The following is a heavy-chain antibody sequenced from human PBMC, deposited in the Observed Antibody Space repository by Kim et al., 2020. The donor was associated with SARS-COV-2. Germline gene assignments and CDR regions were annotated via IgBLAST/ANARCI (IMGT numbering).Heavy chain of an antibody. CDR2: IKSKTDGGTT. CDR3: TTDSEYSSSWYGFDY. V-gene: IGHV3-15*01. J-gene: IGHJ4*02. D-gene: IGHD6-13*01. CDR1: GFTFSNAW. Sequence: GGSLRLSCAASGFTFSNAWMSWVRQAPGKGLEWVGRIKSKTDGGTTDYAAPVKGRFTISRDDSKNTLYLQMNSLKTEDTAVYYCTTDSEYSSSWYGFDYWGQGTLVTVSS.